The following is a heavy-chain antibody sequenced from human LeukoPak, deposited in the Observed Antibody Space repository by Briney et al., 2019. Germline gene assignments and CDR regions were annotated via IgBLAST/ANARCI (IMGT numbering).Heavy chain of an antibody. V-gene: IGHV4-34*01. CDR3: ARTRYYYNSRSYGAPYYFDY. CDR2: INHSGST. J-gene: IGHJ4*02. CDR1: GGSFSGYY. Sequence: PSDTLSLTCAVYGGSFSGYYWSWLRQPPGKGLEWIGEINHSGSTNYNPSLKSRVTISVDTSKNQFSLKLSSVTAADTAVYYCARTRYYYNSRSYGAPYYFDYWGQGTLVTVSS. D-gene: IGHD3-10*01.